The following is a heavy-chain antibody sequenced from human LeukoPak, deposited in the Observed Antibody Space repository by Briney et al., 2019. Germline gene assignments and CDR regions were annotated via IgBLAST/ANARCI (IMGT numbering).Heavy chain of an antibody. Sequence: SETLSLTCTVSGGSISSSSYYWGWIRQPPGKGLEWIGSIYYSGSTYYNPSLKSRVAISVDTSKNQFSLKLSSVTAADTAVYYCARVILDVAVADYWGQGTLVTVSS. J-gene: IGHJ4*02. CDR3: ARVILDVAVADY. CDR2: IYYSGST. D-gene: IGHD6-19*01. CDR1: GGSISSSSYY. V-gene: IGHV4-39*07.